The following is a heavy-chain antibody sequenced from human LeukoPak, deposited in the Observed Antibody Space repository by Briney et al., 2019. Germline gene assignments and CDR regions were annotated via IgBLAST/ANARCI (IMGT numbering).Heavy chain of an antibody. D-gene: IGHD5-18*01. V-gene: IGHV1-69*13. Sequence: SVKVSCKASGGTFISHSISWVRQAPGQGLEWMGGIIPIFGSANYAQKFQGRVTITADESTSTAYMELSSLRSEDTAVYYCARDQDTAMVTFGLGAFDIWGQGTMVTVSS. CDR2: IIPIFGSA. J-gene: IGHJ3*02. CDR1: GGTFISHS. CDR3: ARDQDTAMVTFGLGAFDI.